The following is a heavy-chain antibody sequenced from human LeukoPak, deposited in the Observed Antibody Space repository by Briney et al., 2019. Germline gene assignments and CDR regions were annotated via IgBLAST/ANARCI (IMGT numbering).Heavy chain of an antibody. CDR2: ISASGDST. CDR1: GFTFSSYA. J-gene: IGHJ4*02. D-gene: IGHD3-22*01. Sequence: GGSLRLSCAASGFTFSSYAMSWVRQAPGKGLEWVSLISASGDSTYYADSVKGRFAISRDNSRNTVYLQMNSLRAEDTAVYYCAKDAFHDSGSYYSPFDYRGQGTLVTVSS. V-gene: IGHV3-23*01. CDR3: AKDAFHDSGSYYSPFDY.